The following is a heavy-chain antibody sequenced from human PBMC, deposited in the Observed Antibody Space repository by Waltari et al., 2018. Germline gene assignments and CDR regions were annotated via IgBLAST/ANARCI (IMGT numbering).Heavy chain of an antibody. CDR1: GYSISSGYY. J-gene: IGHJ5*02. CDR3: ARPLKAAAGTNWFDP. Sequence: QVQLQESGPGLVKPSETLSLTCAVSGYSISSGYYWGWIRQPPGKGLEWIGSIYHSGSTYDNPSLKSRVTISVDTSKNQCSLKLSSVTAADTAVYYCARPLKAAAGTNWFDPWGQGTLVTVSS. CDR2: IYHSGST. V-gene: IGHV4-38-2*01. D-gene: IGHD6-13*01.